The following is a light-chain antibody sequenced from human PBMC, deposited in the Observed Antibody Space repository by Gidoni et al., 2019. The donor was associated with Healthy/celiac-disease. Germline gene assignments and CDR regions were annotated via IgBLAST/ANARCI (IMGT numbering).Light chain of an antibody. J-gene: IGLJ3*02. Sequence: QSALTQPASVSGSPGQSITISCTGTSSDVGDYNYVSWYQQHPGKAPNLVIFEVSNRPSLVSGRFSGSKSGNTASLTISGLHAEDEADYYCSSYRSGGTLVFGGGTKLTVL. CDR2: EVS. CDR1: SSDVGDYNY. V-gene: IGLV2-14*01. CDR3: SSYRSGGTLV.